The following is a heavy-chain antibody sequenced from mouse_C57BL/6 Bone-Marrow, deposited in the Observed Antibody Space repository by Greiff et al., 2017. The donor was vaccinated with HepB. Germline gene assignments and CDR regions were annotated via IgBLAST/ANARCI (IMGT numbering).Heavy chain of an antibody. CDR2: IYPGSGNT. D-gene: IGHD1-1*01. CDR1: GYSFTSYY. J-gene: IGHJ1*03. V-gene: IGHV1-66*01. Sequence: QVQLQQSGPELVKPGASVKISCKASGYSFTSYYIHWVKQRPGQGLEWIGWIYPGSGNTKYNEKFKGKATLTADTSSSTAYMQLSSLTSEDSAVYYCARGGDSSHGYFDVWGTGTTVTVSS. CDR3: ARGGDSSHGYFDV.